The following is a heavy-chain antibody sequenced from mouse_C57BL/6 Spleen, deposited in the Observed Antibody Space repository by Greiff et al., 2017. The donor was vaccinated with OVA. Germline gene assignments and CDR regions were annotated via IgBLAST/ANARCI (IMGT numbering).Heavy chain of an antibody. CDR2: IYPGDGDT. D-gene: IGHD3-1*01. J-gene: IGHJ4*01. V-gene: IGHV1-80*01. Sequence: QVQLKESGAELVKPGASVKISCKASGYAFSSYWMNWVKQRPGKGLEWIGQIYPGDGDTNYNGKFKGKATLTADKSSSTAYMQLSSLTSEDSAVYFCARQHSGYAIDYWGQGTSVTVSS. CDR3: ARQHSGYAIDY. CDR1: GYAFSSYW.